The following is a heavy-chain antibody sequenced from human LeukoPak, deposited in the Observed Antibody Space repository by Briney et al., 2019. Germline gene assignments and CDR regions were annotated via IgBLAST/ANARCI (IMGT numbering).Heavy chain of an antibody. J-gene: IGHJ4*02. D-gene: IGHD2-8*01. Sequence: SETLSLTCIVSGGAISSYYCSWIRQPPGKRLEWIGYVYYSGNTNYNPSLKSRVTISIDTSKNQFSLKLSSVTAADPAVYYCARVGNGHFDYWGQGTLVTVPS. CDR3: ARVGNGHFDY. V-gene: IGHV4-59*01. CDR2: VYYSGNT. CDR1: GGAISSYY.